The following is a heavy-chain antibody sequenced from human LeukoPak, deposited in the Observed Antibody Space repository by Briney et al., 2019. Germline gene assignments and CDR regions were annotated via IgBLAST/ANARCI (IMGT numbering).Heavy chain of an antibody. V-gene: IGHV3-21*01. J-gene: IGHJ3*02. CDR3: AAGTYSGSYGDAFDI. CDR1: GFTFSSYA. Sequence: PGGSLRLSCAASGFTFSSYAMSWVRQAPGKGLEWVSSISSSSSYIYYADSVKGRFTISRDNAKNSLYLQMNSLRAEDTAVYYCAAGTYSGSYGDAFDIWGQGTMVTVSS. CDR2: ISSSSSYI. D-gene: IGHD1-26*01.